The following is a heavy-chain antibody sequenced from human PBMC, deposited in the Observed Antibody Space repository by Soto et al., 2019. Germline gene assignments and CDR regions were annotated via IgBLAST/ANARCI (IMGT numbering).Heavy chain of an antibody. CDR2: VYYTGDT. D-gene: IGHD5-12*01. Sequence: QVQVQQSGPGLVKPSETLSLTCTVSSGPSRSHNWGWIRQPPGRGLEWIGYVYYTGDTSYNPSLKSRVTISADTSTTHISLTLRSVTAADTAVYYCVRQGIDYLHGLVDVWGQGTTVSVSS. CDR3: VRQGIDYLHGLVDV. V-gene: IGHV4-59*08. J-gene: IGHJ6*02. CDR1: SGPSRSHN.